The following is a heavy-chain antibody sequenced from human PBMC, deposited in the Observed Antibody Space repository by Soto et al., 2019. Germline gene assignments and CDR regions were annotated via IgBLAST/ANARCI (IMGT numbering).Heavy chain of an antibody. CDR1: GFIVSSNY. CDR3: ARVREYQLPPYYYYGMDV. Sequence: PGGSLRLSCAASGFIVSSNYMSWVRQAPGKGLEWVSVIYSGGSTYYADSVKGRFTISRDNSKNTLYLQMNSLRAEDTAVYYCARVREYQLPPYYYYGMDVWGQGTTVTVSS. V-gene: IGHV3-53*01. CDR2: IYSGGST. J-gene: IGHJ6*02. D-gene: IGHD2-2*01.